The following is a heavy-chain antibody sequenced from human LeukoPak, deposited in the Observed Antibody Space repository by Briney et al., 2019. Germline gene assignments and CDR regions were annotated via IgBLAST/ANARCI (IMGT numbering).Heavy chain of an antibody. V-gene: IGHV3-23*01. J-gene: IGHJ5*02. D-gene: IGHD3-3*01. CDR1: GFTFSSYA. CDR3: AKGAIAPEIFGFSAP. CDR2: ISGSGGST. Sequence: PGGSLRLSCAASGFTFSSYAMSWVRQAPGKGLEWVSAISGSGGSTYYADSVKGRFTISRDNSKNTLYLQMNSLRPEATAVYYCAKGAIAPEIFGFSAPWAQETLATVSS.